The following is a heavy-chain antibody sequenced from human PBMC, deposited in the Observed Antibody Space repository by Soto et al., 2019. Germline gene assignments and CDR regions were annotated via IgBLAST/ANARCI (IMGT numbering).Heavy chain of an antibody. Sequence: QVQLVQSGAEVKKPGSSVKVSCKASGGTFSSYTISWVRQAPGQGLEWMGRIIPILGIANYAQKFQGRVTITAEKSTSTAYMELSSLRSEDTAVYYCAIAVAGTHGMDVWGQGTTVTVSS. CDR1: GGTFSSYT. V-gene: IGHV1-69*02. D-gene: IGHD6-19*01. J-gene: IGHJ6*02. CDR2: IIPILGIA. CDR3: AIAVAGTHGMDV.